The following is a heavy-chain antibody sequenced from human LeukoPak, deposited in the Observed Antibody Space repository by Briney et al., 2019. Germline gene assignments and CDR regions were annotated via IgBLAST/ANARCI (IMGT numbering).Heavy chain of an antibody. J-gene: IGHJ5*02. V-gene: IGHV1-2*02. D-gene: IGHD5-12*01. Sequence: ASMKVSCKTPGYTFTGYYTHWVRQAPGQGLEWMGWVNPNSGGTHCAQKFQGRVTMTRDTSISTAYMELSRLRSDDTAVYYCARGGYDWDNWFDPWGQGTLVTVSS. CDR3: ARGGYDWDNWFDP. CDR2: VNPNSGGT. CDR1: GYTFTGYY.